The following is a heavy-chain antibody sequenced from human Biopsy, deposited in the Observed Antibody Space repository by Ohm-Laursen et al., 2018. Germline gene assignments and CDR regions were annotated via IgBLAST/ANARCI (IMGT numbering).Heavy chain of an antibody. CDR2: IFYSANT. D-gene: IGHD5-12*01. V-gene: IGHV4-31*03. CDR1: GVSINGGRYY. J-gene: IGHJ4*02. Sequence: TLSLTCTVSGVSINGGRYYWNWTRHHPGKGLEWIGNIFYSANTYYNPSLKSRVTISVDTSKNQFSLKLSSVTAADTAVYYCARLGSGDYFPTFFDFWGQVALVTVSS. CDR3: ARLGSGDYFPTFFDF.